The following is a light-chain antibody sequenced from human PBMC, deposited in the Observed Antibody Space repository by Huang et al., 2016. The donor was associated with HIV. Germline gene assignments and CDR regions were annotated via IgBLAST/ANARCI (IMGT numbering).Light chain of an antibody. CDR3: HQYNNWRLS. V-gene: IGKV3-15*01. J-gene: IGKJ4*01. CDR1: RSVSTN. CDR2: GSS. Sequence: EIVMTQSPATLSLSPGQRVTLSCRANRSVSTNLAWYQQRHGQAPRLLIYGSSTRAPVIPARFSGSGSGTDFSLTISSLQSEDFALYYCHQYNNWRLSFGGGTRV.